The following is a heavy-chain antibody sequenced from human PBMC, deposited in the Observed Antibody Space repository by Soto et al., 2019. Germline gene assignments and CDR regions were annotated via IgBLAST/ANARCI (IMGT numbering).Heavy chain of an antibody. CDR1: GGSISSSSYY. CDR2: IYHSGST. D-gene: IGHD3-10*01. CDR3: ARDKCGSGSYYGLINWFDP. V-gene: IGHV4-30-2*01. Sequence: SETLSLTCTVSGGSISSSSYYWGWIRQPPGKGLEWIGYIYHSGSTYYNPSLKSRVTISVDRSKNQFSLKLSSVTAADTAVYYCARDKCGSGSYYGLINWFDPWGQGTLVTVSS. J-gene: IGHJ5*02.